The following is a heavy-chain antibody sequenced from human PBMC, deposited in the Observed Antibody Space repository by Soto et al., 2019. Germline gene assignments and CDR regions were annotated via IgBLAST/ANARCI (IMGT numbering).Heavy chain of an antibody. Sequence: QITLKESGPPLVKPTQTLTLTCTFSGFSLTTRGVGVGWIRQPPGKALECLALIYWDDDKRYRPSLQSRLSITNDTSKNQVVLTMTNVDPVDTATYYCAHIPNYYQYDWFDPWGQGTLVSVSS. CDR2: IYWDDDK. J-gene: IGHJ5*02. CDR1: GFSLTTRGVG. D-gene: IGHD3-16*01. V-gene: IGHV2-5*02. CDR3: AHIPNYYQYDWFDP.